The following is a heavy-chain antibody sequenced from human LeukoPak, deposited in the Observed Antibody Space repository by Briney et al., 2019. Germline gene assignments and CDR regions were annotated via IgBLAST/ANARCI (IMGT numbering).Heavy chain of an antibody. CDR2: IIPIFGIA. CDR1: GGTFSSYA. V-gene: IGHV1-69*04. Sequence: RASVKVSCKASGGTFSSYAISWVRQAPGQGLEWMGRIIPIFGIANYAQKFQGRVTITADKSTSTAYMELSSLRSEDTAVYYCARTHSSGYYPRVGYFDYWGQGTLVTVSS. J-gene: IGHJ4*02. CDR3: ARTHSSGYYPRVGYFDY. D-gene: IGHD3-22*01.